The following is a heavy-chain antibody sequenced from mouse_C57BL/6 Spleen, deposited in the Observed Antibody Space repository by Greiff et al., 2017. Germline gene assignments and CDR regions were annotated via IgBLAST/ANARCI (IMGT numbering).Heavy chain of an antibody. V-gene: IGHV1-54*01. CDR2: INPGSGGT. Sequence: QVQLQQSGAELVRPGTSVKVSCKASGYAFTNYLIEWVKQRPGQGLEWIGVINPGSGGTNYNEKFKGKATLTADKSSSTAYMQLSSLTSEVSAVYFGSRSGRVTRGGYWGQGTTLTVSA. D-gene: IGHD2-2*01. J-gene: IGHJ2*01. CDR3: SRSGRVTRGGY. CDR1: GYAFTNYL.